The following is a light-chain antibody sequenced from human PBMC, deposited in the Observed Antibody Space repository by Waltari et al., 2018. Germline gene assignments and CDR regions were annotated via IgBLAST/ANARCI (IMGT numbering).Light chain of an antibody. V-gene: IGLV2-14*03. Sequence: QSALTQPASVSGSPGQSITISCTGTSSDVGGYNYVSWYQQHPGKAPKLMISGVSNRPSGVSNRFSGSKSGNTASLTISGLQAEDEADYYCSSYTSSTTAFGTGTKVTVL. CDR3: SSYTSSTTA. J-gene: IGLJ1*01. CDR2: GVS. CDR1: SSDVGGYNY.